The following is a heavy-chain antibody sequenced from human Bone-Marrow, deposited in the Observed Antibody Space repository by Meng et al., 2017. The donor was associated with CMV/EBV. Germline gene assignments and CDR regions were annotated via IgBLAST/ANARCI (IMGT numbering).Heavy chain of an antibody. V-gene: IGHV3-7*03. J-gene: IGHJ4*02. CDR1: GFTFRSSW. CDR3: EGGDGY. CDR2: INDDGTSS. D-gene: IGHD3-16*01. Sequence: GESLKISCAASGFTFRSSWMSWVRQAPGKGLEWVANINDDGTSSHYVDSVKGRFIISRDNAQSSLYLQMNSLRVDDTAIYYCEGGDGYWGRGTLVTVSS.